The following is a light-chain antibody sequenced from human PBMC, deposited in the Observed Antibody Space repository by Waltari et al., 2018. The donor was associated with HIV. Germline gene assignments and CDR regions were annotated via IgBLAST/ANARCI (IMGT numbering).Light chain of an antibody. CDR3: AAWDDSLNVL. J-gene: IGLJ3*02. CDR1: SSNIGSNT. Sequence: QSVLTQPPSASGTPGQRVPISCSGSSSNIGSNTVNWFQQLPGTAPKLLIYSNNQRPSGVPDRFSGSKSGTSASLAISGLQSEDEAAYYCAAWDDSLNVLFGGGTKLTVL. V-gene: IGLV1-44*01. CDR2: SNN.